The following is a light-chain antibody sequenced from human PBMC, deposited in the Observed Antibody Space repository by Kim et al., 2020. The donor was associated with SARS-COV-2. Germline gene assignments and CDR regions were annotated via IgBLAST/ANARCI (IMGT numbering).Light chain of an antibody. CDR1: RGDVGGYAY. CDR3: SSHAGSNNFLV. V-gene: IGLV2-8*01. CDR2: EVT. J-gene: IGLJ3*02. Sequence: QSVPISSPATRGDVGGYAYVSWYQQHPGKAPKVMIYEVTKRPSGVPARFSGSKSGNTASLTVSGLQAEDEADYYCSSHAGSNNFLVFGGGAQLTVL.